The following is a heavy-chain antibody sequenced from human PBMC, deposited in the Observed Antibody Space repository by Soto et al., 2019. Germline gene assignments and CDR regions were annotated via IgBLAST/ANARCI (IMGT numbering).Heavy chain of an antibody. CDR1: GGSFSGYY. CDR2: INHSGST. Sequence: ASETLSLTCAVYGGSFSGYYWSWIRQPPGKGLEWIGEINHSGSTNYNPSLKSRVTISVDTSKNQFSLKLSSVTAADTAVYYCARGGLRSGQNWFDPWGQGTLVTVSS. V-gene: IGHV4-34*01. J-gene: IGHJ5*02. D-gene: IGHD4-17*01. CDR3: ARGGLRSGQNWFDP.